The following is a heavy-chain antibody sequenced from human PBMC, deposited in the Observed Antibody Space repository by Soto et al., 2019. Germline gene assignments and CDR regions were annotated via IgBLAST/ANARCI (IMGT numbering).Heavy chain of an antibody. V-gene: IGHV4-4*07. CDR1: SGSIFSYY. Sequence: QVQLQESGPGLVKPSETLSLTCSVSSGSIFSYYLTWVRQPSGKGLEWIGRVYPRGNTNYNPALKRRVTISVDTSRHQISLHLTSVTAADTAVYYCAREYSSSSVSEEFYNYGLDVWGQGTSVTVS. CDR3: AREYSSSSVSEEFYNYGLDV. CDR2: VYPRGNT. J-gene: IGHJ6*02. D-gene: IGHD6-6*01.